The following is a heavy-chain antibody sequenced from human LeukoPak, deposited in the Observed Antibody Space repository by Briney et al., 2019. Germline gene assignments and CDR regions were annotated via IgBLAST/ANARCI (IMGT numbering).Heavy chain of an antibody. J-gene: IGHJ4*02. V-gene: IGHV3-7*01. CDR2: INLRGSEK. CDR3: ARDVDYANPRHDY. D-gene: IGHD4/OR15-4a*01. Sequence: GGSLRLSCAASGFTFRKYVMTWVRQAPGKGLEWVANINLRGSEKYYVDSVKGRFTISRDNANNSVYLQMNSLRSEDTAVYYCARDVDYANPRHDYWGQGTPVTVSS. CDR1: GFTFRKYV.